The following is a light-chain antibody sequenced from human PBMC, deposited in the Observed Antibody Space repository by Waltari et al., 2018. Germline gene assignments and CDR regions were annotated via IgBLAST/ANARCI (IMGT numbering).Light chain of an antibody. CDR1: QAVGNNY. Sequence: EIVLTQSPGTLSLSPGERATLSCRASQAVGNNYIAWYQQKPGQDPRRRIYDASHRATGSPDRFSGSGSGTEFTLTISRLEPEDFAVYYCQQYAYWWTFGQGTKVEIK. V-gene: IGKV3-20*01. CDR2: DAS. J-gene: IGKJ1*01. CDR3: QQYAYWWT.